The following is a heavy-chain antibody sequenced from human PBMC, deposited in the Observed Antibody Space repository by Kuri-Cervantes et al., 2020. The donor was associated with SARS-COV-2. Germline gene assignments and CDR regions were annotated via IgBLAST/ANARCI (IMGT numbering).Heavy chain of an antibody. D-gene: IGHD1-26*01. CDR2: MKQDGTQK. Sequence: GESLKISCVASGFSFSSYWMTWVRQAPGKGLEWLADMKQDGTQKYYVDSVKGRFTISRDNAKNSVYLQMNGLTVEDTGVYYCARDRGFDALDIWGPGTAVTVSS. CDR1: GFSFSSYW. CDR3: ARDRGFDALDI. V-gene: IGHV3-7*01. J-gene: IGHJ3*02.